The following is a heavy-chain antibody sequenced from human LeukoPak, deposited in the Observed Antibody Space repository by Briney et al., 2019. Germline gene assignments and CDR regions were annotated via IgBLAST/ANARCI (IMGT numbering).Heavy chain of an antibody. V-gene: IGHV3-7*01. CDR3: AKDFGSGRYAFDI. J-gene: IGHJ3*02. CDR2: INRDGSEK. D-gene: IGHD3-10*01. CDR1: GFTFSNYW. Sequence: PGGSLRLSCAVSGFTFSNYWMNWVRQAPGKGLEWVANINRDGSEKNYVDSAKGRFTISRDNSKNTLSLQMNDLRLEDTAVYYCAKDFGSGRYAFDIWGQGTIVTVSS.